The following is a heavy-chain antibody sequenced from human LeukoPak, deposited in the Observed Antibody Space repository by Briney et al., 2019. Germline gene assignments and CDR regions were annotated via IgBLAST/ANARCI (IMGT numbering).Heavy chain of an antibody. V-gene: IGHV1-3*01. D-gene: IGHD1-26*01. CDR1: GYTFTSYY. Sequence: ASVKVSCKASGYTFTSYYMHWVRQAPGQGLEWMGWINAGNGNTKYSQKFQGRVTITRDTSASTAYMELSSLRSEDSAVYYCARDEVGATMVREYYFDYWGQGTLVTVSS. CDR3: ARDEVGATMVREYYFDY. CDR2: INAGNGNT. J-gene: IGHJ4*02.